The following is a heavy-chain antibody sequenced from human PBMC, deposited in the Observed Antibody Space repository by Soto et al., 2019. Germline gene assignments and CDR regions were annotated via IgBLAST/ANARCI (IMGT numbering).Heavy chain of an antibody. Sequence: SETLSLTCAVYGGSFSGYYWSWIRQPPGKGLEWIGEINHSGSTNYNPSLKSRVTISLDTSKNQFSLKLSSVTAADTAVYYCARVRSSTYYYYYYMDVWGKGTTVTVSS. J-gene: IGHJ6*03. CDR3: ARVRSSTYYYYYYMDV. CDR1: GGSFSGYY. D-gene: IGHD2-2*01. V-gene: IGHV4-34*01. CDR2: INHSGST.